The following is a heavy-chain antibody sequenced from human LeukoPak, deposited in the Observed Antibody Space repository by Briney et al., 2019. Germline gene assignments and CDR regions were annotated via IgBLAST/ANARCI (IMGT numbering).Heavy chain of an antibody. D-gene: IGHD3-10*01. V-gene: IGHV4-4*08. CDR3: ASHKFGRGLDS. J-gene: IGHJ5*01. CDR1: GGSISNYY. CDR2: IYNTGST. Sequence: SETLSLTSSVSGGSISNYYWAWFRKSPGKRLDWIGHIYNTGSTAYNPSLASRVTIFVDTSRNLFSLEVNSVTAADTAVYYCASHKFGRGLDSWGQGTLVTVSS.